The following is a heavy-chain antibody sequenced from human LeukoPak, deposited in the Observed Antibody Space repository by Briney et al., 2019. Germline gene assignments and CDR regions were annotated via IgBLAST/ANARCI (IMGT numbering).Heavy chain of an antibody. CDR3: ASSPRSLAPPPWDY. Sequence: GASVKVSCKASGYTFTSYYMHWVRQAPGQGLEWMGIINPSGGSTSYAQKFQGRVTMTRDTSISTAYMELSRLRPDDTAVYYCASSPRSLAPPPWDYWGQGTLVTVSS. CDR2: INPSGGST. CDR1: GYTFTSYY. V-gene: IGHV1-46*01. J-gene: IGHJ4*02.